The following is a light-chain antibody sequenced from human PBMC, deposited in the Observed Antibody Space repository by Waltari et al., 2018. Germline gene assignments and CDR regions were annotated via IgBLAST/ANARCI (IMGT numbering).Light chain of an antibody. CDR1: QSVGRT. J-gene: IGKJ1*01. V-gene: IGKV3-20*01. Sequence: EIVLTQSPASLSLSPGDRATLSCRASQSVGRTLAWCQQRPGQAPRLLIYDASSRATGIPDRFSGSGSGTDFSLTISRLEPEDFAVYYCQKYGTRPATFGQGTKVEVK. CDR2: DAS. CDR3: QKYGTRPAT.